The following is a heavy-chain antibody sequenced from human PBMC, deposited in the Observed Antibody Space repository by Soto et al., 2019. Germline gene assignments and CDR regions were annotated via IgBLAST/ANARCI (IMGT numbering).Heavy chain of an antibody. Sequence: EVQLVESGGGLVQPGGSLRLSCAASGFTFSSYWMHWVRQAPGKGLVWVSRINSDGSSTSYADSVKGRFTISRDNAKNTLCRQMNSLRAEDTVVYYCARDLASYSGDDPSFDYWGQGTLVTVSS. V-gene: IGHV3-74*01. D-gene: IGHD5-12*01. CDR2: INSDGSST. CDR3: ARDLASYSGDDPSFDY. J-gene: IGHJ4*02. CDR1: GFTFSSYW.